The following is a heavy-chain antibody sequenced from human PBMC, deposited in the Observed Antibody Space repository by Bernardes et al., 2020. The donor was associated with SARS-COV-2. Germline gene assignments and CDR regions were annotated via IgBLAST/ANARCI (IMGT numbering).Heavy chain of an antibody. Sequence: ASVKVSCKASGYTFTSYAMHWVRQAPGQRLEWMGWINAGNGNTKYSQKFQGRVTITRDTSASTAYMELSSLRSEDTAVYYCASESYSGSYYYYYYGMDVWGQGTTVTVSS. CDR1: GYTFTSYA. D-gene: IGHD1-26*01. J-gene: IGHJ6*02. V-gene: IGHV1-3*01. CDR3: ASESYSGSYYYYYYGMDV. CDR2: INAGNGNT.